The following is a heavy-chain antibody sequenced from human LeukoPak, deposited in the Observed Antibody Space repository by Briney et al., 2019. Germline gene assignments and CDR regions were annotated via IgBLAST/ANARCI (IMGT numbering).Heavy chain of an antibody. Sequence: SETLSLTCTVSGGSISSGSYYWSWIRQPAGKGLEWIGRIYTSGSTNYNPSLKSRVTISVDTSKNQFSLKLSSVTAADTAVYYCARTSIAAADFSSGYLIAGELVDYWGQGTLVTVSS. J-gene: IGHJ4*02. V-gene: IGHV4-61*02. CDR1: GGSISSGSYY. CDR2: IYTSGST. CDR3: ARTSIAAADFSSGYLIAGELVDY. D-gene: IGHD6-13*01.